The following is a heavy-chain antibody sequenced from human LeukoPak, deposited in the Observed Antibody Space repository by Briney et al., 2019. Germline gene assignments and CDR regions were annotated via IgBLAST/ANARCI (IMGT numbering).Heavy chain of an antibody. Sequence: SETLSLTCTVSGGSISSGGYYWSWIRQHPGKGLEWIGYIYYSGSTYYNPSLKSRVTISVDTSKNQFSLKLSSVTAADTAVYYCARHQGLYRWLRDPRDWFDPWGQGTLVTVSS. D-gene: IGHD5-12*01. J-gene: IGHJ5*02. CDR3: ARHQGLYRWLRDPRDWFDP. CDR2: IYYSGST. V-gene: IGHV4-31*03. CDR1: GGSISSGGYY.